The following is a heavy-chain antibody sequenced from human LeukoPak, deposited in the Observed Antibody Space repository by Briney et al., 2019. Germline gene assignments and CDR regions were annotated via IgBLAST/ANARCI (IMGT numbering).Heavy chain of an antibody. D-gene: IGHD3-16*01. J-gene: IGHJ3*02. CDR2: ISYDGSNK. V-gene: IGHV3-30-3*01. CDR1: GFTFSSYW. CDR3: TREGVGGFDT. Sequence: GGSLRLSCAASGFTFSSYWMSWVRQAPGKGLEWVAVISYDGSNKYYADSVKGRFTISRDNSKNALYLQMNSLRVEDTAVYYCTREGVGGFDTWGQGAMVTVSS.